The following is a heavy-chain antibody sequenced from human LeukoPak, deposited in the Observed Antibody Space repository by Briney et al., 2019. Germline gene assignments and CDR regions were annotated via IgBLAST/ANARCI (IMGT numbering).Heavy chain of an antibody. J-gene: IGHJ4*02. CDR2: ISAYDGET. D-gene: IGHD1-26*01. CDR3: ARGGKNYFDF. CDR1: GYSFTSYG. V-gene: IGHV1-18*01. Sequence: SVKVSCKASGYSFTSYGISWVREAPGRGLEWVGYISAYDGETRYAQKFQGRVNLTTDTSTGTVYMEMRRLRSDDTAVYYCARGGKNYFDFWGQGTLVTVSS.